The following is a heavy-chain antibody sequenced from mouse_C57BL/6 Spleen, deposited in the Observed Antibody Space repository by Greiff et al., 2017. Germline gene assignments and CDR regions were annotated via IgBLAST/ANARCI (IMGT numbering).Heavy chain of an antibody. CDR1: GFTFSSYT. CDR3: ARLLGRYFDY. V-gene: IGHV5-9*01. Sequence: DVHLVESGGGLVKPGGSLKLSCAASGFTFSSYTMSWVRQTPEKRLEWVATISGGGGNTYYPDSVKGRFTISRDNAKNTLYLQMSSLRSEDTALYYCARLLGRYFDYWGQGTTLTVSS. D-gene: IGHD4-1*01. CDR2: ISGGGGNT. J-gene: IGHJ2*01.